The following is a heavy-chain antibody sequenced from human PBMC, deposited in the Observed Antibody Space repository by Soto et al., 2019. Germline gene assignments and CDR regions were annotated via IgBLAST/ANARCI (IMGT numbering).Heavy chain of an antibody. V-gene: IGHV4-34*01. J-gene: IGHJ4*02. CDR1: GGSFSGYY. CDR2: INHSGST. Sequence: SETLSLTCAVYGGSFSGYYWSWIRQPPGKGLEWIGEINHSGSTNYNPSLKSRVTISVDTSKNQFSLKLSSVTAADTAVYYCARHVYYFDYWGQGTLVTVS. CDR3: ARHVYYFDY. D-gene: IGHD3-16*01.